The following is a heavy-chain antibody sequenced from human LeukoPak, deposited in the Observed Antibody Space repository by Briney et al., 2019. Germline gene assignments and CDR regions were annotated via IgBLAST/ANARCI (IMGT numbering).Heavy chain of an antibody. CDR1: GGSVRSSYY. D-gene: IGHD1-26*01. CDR3: ARHEWDTYSSDS. V-gene: IGHV4-39*01. J-gene: IGHJ4*02. CDR2: VYYSGNT. Sequence: SETLSLTCTVSGGSVRSSYYWGWIRQPPGKGLEWIGSVYYSGNTYYNPSLQSRLTISVDTSKNHFSLKLSSVAAADAAEYFCARHEWDTYSSDSWGQGTLVTVSS.